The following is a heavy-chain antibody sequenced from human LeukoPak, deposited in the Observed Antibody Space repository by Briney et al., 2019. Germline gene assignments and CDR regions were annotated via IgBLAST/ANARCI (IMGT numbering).Heavy chain of an antibody. CDR1: GYSISSGYY. D-gene: IGHD1-14*01. Sequence: SETLSLTCAVSGYSISSGYYWGWIRQPPGKGLEWIGSIYHSGSTYYNPSLKSRVTISVDTSKNQFSLKLSSVTAADTAVYYCAGGDPPEMDVWGKGPRSPSPQ. V-gene: IGHV4-38-2*01. J-gene: IGHJ6*04. CDR3: AGGDPPEMDV. CDR2: IYHSGST.